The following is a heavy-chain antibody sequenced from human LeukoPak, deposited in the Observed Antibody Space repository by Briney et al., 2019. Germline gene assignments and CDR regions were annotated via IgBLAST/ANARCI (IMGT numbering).Heavy chain of an antibody. D-gene: IGHD3-10*01. J-gene: IGHJ4*02. V-gene: IGHV3-23*01. Sequence: PGGSLRLSCAPSGFTFDNFAMTWVRQAPGKGLEWVSEITGSGGSTYYADSVKGRFTISRDNSKNTLYLQMNSLRAEDTAINYCVRELFDFDYWGQGTLVTVSS. CDR2: ITGSGGST. CDR1: GFTFDNFA. CDR3: VRELFDFDY.